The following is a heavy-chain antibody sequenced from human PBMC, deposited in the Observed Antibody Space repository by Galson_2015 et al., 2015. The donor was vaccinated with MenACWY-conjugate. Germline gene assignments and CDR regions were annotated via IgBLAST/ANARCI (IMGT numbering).Heavy chain of an antibody. CDR3: ARRSGYSSSWFFDY. D-gene: IGHD6-13*01. CDR1: GYGFTSYW. J-gene: IGHJ4*02. CDR2: IFPGDSDT. V-gene: IGHV5-51*01. Sequence: QSGAEVKKPGESLKISCKGSGYGFTSYWIGWVRQMPGKGLEWMGIIFPGDSDTRYSPSFQGQVTISADKSISTAYLQWSRLKASDTAIYYWARRSGYSSSWFFDYWGQGTLVTVSS.